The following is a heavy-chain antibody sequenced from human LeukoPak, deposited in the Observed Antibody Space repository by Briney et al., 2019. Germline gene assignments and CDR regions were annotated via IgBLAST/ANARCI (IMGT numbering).Heavy chain of an antibody. Sequence: GGSLRLSCAASGFTFSNFWMHWVRQVPGKGLVWVSRIASDGSVTNYADSVKGRFTISRDNAKNTLYLQMNSLRVEDTAVYYCARDRSSFNGMDVWGQGTTVTVSS. V-gene: IGHV3-74*01. CDR1: GFTFSNFW. CDR2: IASDGSVT. J-gene: IGHJ6*02. CDR3: ARDRSSFNGMDV.